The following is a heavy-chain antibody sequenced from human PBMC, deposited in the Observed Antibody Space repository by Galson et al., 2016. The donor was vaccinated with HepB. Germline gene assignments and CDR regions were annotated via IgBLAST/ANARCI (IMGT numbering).Heavy chain of an antibody. CDR3: ATRLRAPAN. Sequence: SLRLSCAASGFTFSTYAMSWVRQAPGKGLEWVSGISGSSEAIYYADSVKSRFTISRDNSKNALYLQMNSLRAEETAVYYCATRLRAPANWGQRAQVTVSS. V-gene: IGHV3-23*01. CDR2: ISGSSEAI. D-gene: IGHD1-26*01. J-gene: IGHJ4*02. CDR1: GFTFSTYA.